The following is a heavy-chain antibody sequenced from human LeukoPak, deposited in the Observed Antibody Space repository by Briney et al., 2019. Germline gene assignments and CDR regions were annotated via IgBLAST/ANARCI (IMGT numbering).Heavy chain of an antibody. J-gene: IGHJ4*02. D-gene: IGHD4-17*01. CDR1: GFSLSTSGMG. V-gene: IGHV2-5*01. Sequence: SGPTLVNPTQTLTLTCTFSGFSLSTSGMGVGWIRQPPGKALEWLALIYWNDDNRYSPSLRSRLTITKDTSKNQVVLTMTNMDPVDTATYYCAHYGDYRFMYYFDYWGQGTLVTVSS. CDR3: AHYGDYRFMYYFDY. CDR2: IYWNDDN.